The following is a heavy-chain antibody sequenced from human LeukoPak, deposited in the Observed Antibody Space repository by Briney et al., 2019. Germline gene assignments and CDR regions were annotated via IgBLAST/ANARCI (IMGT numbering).Heavy chain of an antibody. CDR3: AGRVTGYSSGYVY. D-gene: IGHD5-18*01. J-gene: IGHJ4*02. CDR2: IRQDGHEN. V-gene: IGHV3-7*03. Sequence: PGGSLRLSCAASGFTFSQYWMSWVRQAPGKGLEWVANIRQDGHENYYADSVKGRFTISRDNSENIVYLQMNNLRAEDTAVYYCAGRVTGYSSGYVYWGQGTLVTVSS. CDR1: GFTFSQYW.